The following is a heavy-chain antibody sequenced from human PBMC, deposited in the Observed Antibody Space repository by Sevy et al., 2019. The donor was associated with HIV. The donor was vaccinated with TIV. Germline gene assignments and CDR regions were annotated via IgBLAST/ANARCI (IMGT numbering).Heavy chain of an antibody. CDR2: IYSGGST. D-gene: IGHD5-12*01. Sequence: GGSLRLSCAASGFTVSSNYISWVRQAPGKGLEWVSVIYSGGSTYYADSVKGRFTISRDNSKNTLYLQMNSLRAEDTAVYYCAAVEMATITFDYWGQGTLVTVSS. CDR3: AAVEMATITFDY. J-gene: IGHJ4*02. V-gene: IGHV3-53*01. CDR1: GFTVSSNY.